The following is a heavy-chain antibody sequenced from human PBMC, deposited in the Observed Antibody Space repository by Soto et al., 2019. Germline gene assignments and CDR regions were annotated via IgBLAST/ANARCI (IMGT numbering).Heavy chain of an antibody. CDR3: ATLGVGNLGY. CDR1: RLTFSNYW. J-gene: IGHJ4*02. Sequence: EVQLVESGGGLVQPGGSLRLSCAASRLTFSNYWMNWVRQAPGKGLEWVANINQDGGEKFYVDSVKGRFTISRDNSKESLYLQMNSLRDEDTAVYYCATLGVGNLGYWGQGTLVTVSS. CDR2: INQDGGEK. D-gene: IGHD2-15*01. V-gene: IGHV3-7*01.